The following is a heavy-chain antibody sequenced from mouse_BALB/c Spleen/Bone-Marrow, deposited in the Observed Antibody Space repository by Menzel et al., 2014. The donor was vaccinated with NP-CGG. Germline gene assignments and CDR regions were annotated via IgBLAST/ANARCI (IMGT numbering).Heavy chain of an antibody. CDR1: GFTFSNYW. CDR2: IRLKSNNYAT. V-gene: IGHV6-6*02. J-gene: IGHJ4*01. D-gene: IGHD1-1*01. Sequence: EVQLVESGGGLVQPGGSMKLSCVASGFTFSNYWMNWVRQSPEKGLEWVAEIRLKSNNYATHYAESVKGRFTISRDDSKSSVYLQMNNLRAENTGIYYCTRGYYGSNTGAYAMDYWGQGTSVTVSS. CDR3: TRGYYGSNTGAYAMDY.